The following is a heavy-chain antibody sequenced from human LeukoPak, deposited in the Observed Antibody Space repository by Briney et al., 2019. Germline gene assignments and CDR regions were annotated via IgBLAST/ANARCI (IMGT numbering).Heavy chain of an antibody. Sequence: ASVKVSCKASGYTFTSYYIHWVRQAPGQGLEWMGWINPNSGGTNYAQQFQGRVTMTRDRSISTAYMELSWLTSDDTAVYYCTRETGGSTLVTLPSDNWGQGTPVTVSS. J-gene: IGHJ4*02. D-gene: IGHD4-23*01. CDR1: GYTFTSYY. CDR3: TRETGGSTLVTLPSDN. V-gene: IGHV1-2*02. CDR2: INPNSGGT.